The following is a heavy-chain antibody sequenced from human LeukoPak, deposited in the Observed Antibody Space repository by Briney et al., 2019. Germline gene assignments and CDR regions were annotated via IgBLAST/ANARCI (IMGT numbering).Heavy chain of an antibody. CDR3: ARDRGGSYSAIDY. CDR1: GLTFSNYA. J-gene: IGHJ4*02. V-gene: IGHV3-48*04. CDR2: ISSSSSTI. D-gene: IGHD1-26*01. Sequence: GGSLRLSCAASGLTFSNYAMSWVRQAPGKGLEWVSFISSSSSTIYYADSVKGRFTISRDNAKNSLYLQMNSLRAEDTAVYYCARDRGGSYSAIDYWGQGTLVTVSS.